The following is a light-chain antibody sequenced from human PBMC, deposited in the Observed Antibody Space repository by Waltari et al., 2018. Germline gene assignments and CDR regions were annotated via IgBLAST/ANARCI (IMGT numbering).Light chain of an antibody. J-gene: IGKJ5*01. CDR2: GAS. Sequence: EIVMTQSPATLSVSPGERATLSCRASQSISTNLAWYQQKPGQAPRLLIYGASTRATGFPARFSGSGFGTEFTLTISSLRSEDFAAYYCQHYHNWPPITFGQGTRLEIK. CDR1: QSISTN. CDR3: QHYHNWPPIT. V-gene: IGKV3-15*01.